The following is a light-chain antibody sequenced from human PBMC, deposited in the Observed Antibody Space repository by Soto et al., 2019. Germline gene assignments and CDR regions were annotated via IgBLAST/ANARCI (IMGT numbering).Light chain of an antibody. V-gene: IGKV3-20*01. CDR3: QQYGSSPRFT. Sequence: EIVLTQSPGTLSLSPGERATLSCRASQSVSSSYLAWYQQKPGQAPRLLIYGASSRATGIPDRFSGSGSGTDFTLTICRLEPEDFAVYYCQQYGSSPRFTFGPGTKVDIK. CDR2: GAS. J-gene: IGKJ3*01. CDR1: QSVSSSY.